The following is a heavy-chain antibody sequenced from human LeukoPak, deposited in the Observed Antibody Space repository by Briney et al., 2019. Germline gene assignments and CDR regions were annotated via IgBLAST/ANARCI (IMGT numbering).Heavy chain of an antibody. CDR1: GGSISSYY. CDR2: IYYSGST. J-gene: IGHJ4*02. Sequence: PSETLSLTCTVSGGSISSYYWSWIRQPPGKGLEWIGYIYYSGSTNYNPSLKSRVTISVDTSKNQFSLKLSSVTAADTAVYYCVGQGSSGWYPHYFDYWGQGTLVTVSS. D-gene: IGHD6-19*01. V-gene: IGHV4-59*01. CDR3: VGQGSSGWYPHYFDY.